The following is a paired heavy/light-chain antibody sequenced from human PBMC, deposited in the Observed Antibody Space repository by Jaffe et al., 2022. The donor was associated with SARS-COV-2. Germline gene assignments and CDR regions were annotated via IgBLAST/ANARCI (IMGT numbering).Light chain of an antibody. J-gene: IGKJ1*01. V-gene: IGKV1-39*01. CDR1: QSITTY. CDR3: QQSYSTPWT. Sequence: DIQMTQSPSSLSASVGDRVTITCRASQSITTYLNWYQQKPGKAPNLLIYVASSLQSGVPSRFSGGGSGTDFTLTISSLQPEDFATYYCQQSYSTPWTFGQGTKVEIK. CDR2: VAS.
Heavy chain of an antibody. V-gene: IGHV4-39*01. CDR2: ISYTGNI. CDR3: ARLGGRVLWEFETRNNWFDP. J-gene: IGHJ5*02. Sequence: LQLRESGPGLLKPSETLSLTCSVSGGSISSRSYYWVWIRQPPGKGLEWIGSISYTGNIYYTPSLRSRVTMSVDTSKNQFSLNLSSVTAADTAVYYCARLGGRVLWEFETRNNWFDPWGQGTLVTVSS. D-gene: IGHD3-16*01. CDR1: GGSISSRSYY.